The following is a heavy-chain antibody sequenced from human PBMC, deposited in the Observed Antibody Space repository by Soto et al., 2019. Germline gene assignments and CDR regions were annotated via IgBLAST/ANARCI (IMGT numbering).Heavy chain of an antibody. J-gene: IGHJ4*02. CDR2: IHYSGTT. CDR3: ARGRGYSYGPYYFDY. Sequence: PSETLSLTGTASGGSISSEGYYWSWFRQLPGKGLEWIGDIHYSGTTYHNPSLRSRLTISGDASKNQFSLKLSSVTAADTALYYCARGRGYSYGPYYFDYWGQGTLVTVSS. CDR1: GGSISSEGYY. D-gene: IGHD5-18*01. V-gene: IGHV4-31*03.